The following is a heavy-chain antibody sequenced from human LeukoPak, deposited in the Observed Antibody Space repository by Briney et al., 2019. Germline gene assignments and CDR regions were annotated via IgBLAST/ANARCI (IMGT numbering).Heavy chain of an antibody. CDR2: IIPILGIA. CDR1: GGTFSSYA. CDR3: AKDRGAVALFDY. Sequence: SVKVSCKASGGTFSSYAISWVRQAPGQGLEWMGRIIPILGIANYAQKFQGRVTITADKSTSTAYMELSSLRSEDTAVYYCAKDRGAVALFDYWGQGTLVTVSS. V-gene: IGHV1-69*04. D-gene: IGHD6-19*01. J-gene: IGHJ4*02.